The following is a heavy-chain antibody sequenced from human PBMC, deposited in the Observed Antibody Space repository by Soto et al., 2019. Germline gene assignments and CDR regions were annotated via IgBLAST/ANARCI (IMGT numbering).Heavy chain of an antibody. CDR2: IIPIFYTT. D-gene: IGHD6-19*01. Sequence: QVLLVQSGAEVKKPGSSVKVSCKASGGTFSSYTINWVRQAPGQGREWMGGIIPIFYTTNYAQKFQGRVTLSANKSTSTAYMELSSLRSEDTAVYYCASRNSGNDYWGQGTLVTVSS. V-gene: IGHV1-69*06. J-gene: IGHJ4*02. CDR3: ASRNSGNDY. CDR1: GGTFSSYT.